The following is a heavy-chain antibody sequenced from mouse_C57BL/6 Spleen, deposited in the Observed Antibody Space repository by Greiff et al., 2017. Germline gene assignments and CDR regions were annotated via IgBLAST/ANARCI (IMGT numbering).Heavy chain of an antibody. CDR3: ASGALYYYGIDY. CDR1: GYTFTSYW. D-gene: IGHD1-1*01. V-gene: IGHV1-59*01. Sequence: VQLQQPGAELVRPGTSVKLSCKASGYTFTSYWMHWVKQRPGQGLEWIGVIDPSDSYTNYNQKFKGKATLTVDTSSSTAYMQLSSLTSEDSAVYYCASGALYYYGIDYWGQGTTLTVSS. CDR2: IDPSDSYT. J-gene: IGHJ2*01.